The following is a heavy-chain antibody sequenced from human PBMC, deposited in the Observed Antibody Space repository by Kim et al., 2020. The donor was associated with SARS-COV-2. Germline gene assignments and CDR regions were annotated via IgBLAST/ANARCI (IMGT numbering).Heavy chain of an antibody. D-gene: IGHD3-10*01. J-gene: IGHJ4*02. V-gene: IGHV4-34*01. Sequence: YNPSLKSRVTISVYTSKNQFSLKLGSVTAADTAVYYCARRYGSGRTPPGYWGQGTLVTVSS. CDR3: ARRYGSGRTPPGY.